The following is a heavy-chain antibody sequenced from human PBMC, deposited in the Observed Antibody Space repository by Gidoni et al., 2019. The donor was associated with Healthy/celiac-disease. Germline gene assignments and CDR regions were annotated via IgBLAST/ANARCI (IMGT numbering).Heavy chain of an antibody. CDR1: GFTFSSYG. J-gene: IGHJ3*02. Sequence: QVQLVESGGGVVQPGRSLRLSCAASGFTFSSYGMHWVRQAPGKGLEWVAVISYDGSNKYYADSVKGRFTISRDNSKNTLYLQMNSLRAEDTAVYYCAKDTLYDSSGYFGTPGAFDIWGQGTMVTVSS. V-gene: IGHV3-30*18. CDR3: AKDTLYDSSGYFGTPGAFDI. CDR2: ISYDGSNK. D-gene: IGHD3-22*01.